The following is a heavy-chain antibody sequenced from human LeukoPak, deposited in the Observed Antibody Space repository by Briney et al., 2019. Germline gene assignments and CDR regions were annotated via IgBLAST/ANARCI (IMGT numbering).Heavy chain of an antibody. CDR3: ALGDSSGHFDY. CDR2: IYSGGST. J-gene: IGHJ4*02. Sequence: PGGSPRLSCAASGFTVSGNYMSWVRQAPGKGLEWVSVIYSGGSTYYADSVKGRFTISRDNSKNALYLQMNSLRAEDTAVYYCALGDSSGHFDYWGQGTLVTVSS. V-gene: IGHV3-53*01. CDR1: GFTVSGNY. D-gene: IGHD3-22*01.